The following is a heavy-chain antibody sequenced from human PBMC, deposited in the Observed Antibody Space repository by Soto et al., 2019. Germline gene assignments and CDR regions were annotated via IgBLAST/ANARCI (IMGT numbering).Heavy chain of an antibody. V-gene: IGHV3-53*04. Sequence: PGGSLRLSCAASGFTVSSNYMTWVRQAPGKGLEWVSVIFSDGSTYYADSVKGRFTISRHNSKNTLYLQMNSLRAKDTAVYYCARDPHYDFWSGYYTGYYYYGMDVWGQGTTVTVSS. J-gene: IGHJ6*02. CDR1: GFTVSSNY. CDR2: IFSDGST. CDR3: ARDPHYDFWSGYYTGYYYYGMDV. D-gene: IGHD3-3*01.